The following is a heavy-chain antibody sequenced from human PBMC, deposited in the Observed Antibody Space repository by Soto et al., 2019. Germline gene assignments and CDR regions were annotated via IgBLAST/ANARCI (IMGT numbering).Heavy chain of an antibody. CDR3: ARGQEGVVATH. D-gene: IGHD5-12*01. V-gene: IGHV4-34*01. CDR2: IKDGGLT. Sequence: QVQLQQWGGGLLKPSETLSLTCVVYGGSLSGYYWSWIRQPPGKGLEWIGEIKDGGLTNYSPSLKSRATISVDRPKNQFSLKLHSVTAADTAVYYCARGQEGVVATHWDQGALVTVSS. CDR1: GGSLSGYY. J-gene: IGHJ4*02.